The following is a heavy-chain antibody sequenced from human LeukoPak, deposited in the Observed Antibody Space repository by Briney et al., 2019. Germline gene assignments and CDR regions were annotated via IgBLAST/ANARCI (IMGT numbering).Heavy chain of an antibody. V-gene: IGHV3-48*01. CDR1: GFTFSSYS. Sequence: GGSLRLSCAACGFTFSSYSMNWVRQAPGKGLEWVSYISSTSSTIYYADSVKGRFTISRDNAKNSLYLQMNSLRAEDTAVYHCARDHPAMGGAGAFDIWGQGTMVTVSS. J-gene: IGHJ3*02. D-gene: IGHD5-18*01. CDR3: ARDHPAMGGAGAFDI. CDR2: ISSTSSTI.